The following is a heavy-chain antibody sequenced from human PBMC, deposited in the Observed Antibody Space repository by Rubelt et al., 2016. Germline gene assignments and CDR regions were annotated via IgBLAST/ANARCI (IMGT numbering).Heavy chain of an antibody. V-gene: IGHV4-34*01. CDR3: ARGYGSGSYWNY. CDR1: RGSSSGYY. Sequence: QVQLQQWGAGLLKPSETLSLTCAVYRGSSSGYYWSWIRQPPGKGLEWIGEINPSGSSNYNPSLRSRVTISVDTSNSQFSRKLSSVTAADTAVYYCARGYGSGSYWNYWGQGTLVSVSS. D-gene: IGHD3-10*01. CDR2: INPSGSS. J-gene: IGHJ4*02.